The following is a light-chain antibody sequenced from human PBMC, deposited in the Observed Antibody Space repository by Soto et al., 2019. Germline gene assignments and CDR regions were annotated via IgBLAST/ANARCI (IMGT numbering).Light chain of an antibody. CDR3: QQYGSSPYT. J-gene: IGKJ2*01. V-gene: IGKV3-20*01. CDR2: GPS. Sequence: EIVLTQSPGTLSLSPGERATLSCRASQSVSSSYLAWYQHKPGQAPRLLIYGPSSSATGIPDRFSGSGSGTDFTLTISRLEPEDFAVYYCQQYGSSPYTFGQGTKLEIK. CDR1: QSVSSSY.